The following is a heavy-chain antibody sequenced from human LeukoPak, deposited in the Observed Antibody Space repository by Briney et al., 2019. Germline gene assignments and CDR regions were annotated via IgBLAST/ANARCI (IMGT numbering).Heavy chain of an antibody. CDR3: ARHVPTNYDFWSGSSNWFDP. J-gene: IGHJ5*02. CDR1: GRSISSSSYY. Sequence: PSETLSLTCTVSGRSISSSSYYWGWIRQPPGKGLEWIGSIYYSGSTYYNPSLKSRVTISVDTSKNQFSLKLSSVTAADTAVYYCARHVPTNYDFWSGSSNWFDPWGQGTLVTVSS. D-gene: IGHD3-3*01. V-gene: IGHV4-39*01. CDR2: IYYSGST.